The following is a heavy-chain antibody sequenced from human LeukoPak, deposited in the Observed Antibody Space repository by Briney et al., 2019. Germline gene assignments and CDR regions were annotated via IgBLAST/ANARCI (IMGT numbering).Heavy chain of an antibody. Sequence: PGGSLRLSCAASGFTFSSYAMSWVRQAPGKGLEWVSAISGSGGSTYYADSVKGRFTISRDNSKNTLYLQMNSLRAEDTAVYYCAKCFWSGYYTGYYFDYWGRGTLATVSS. D-gene: IGHD3-3*01. CDR2: ISGSGGST. V-gene: IGHV3-23*01. CDR3: AKCFWSGYYTGYYFDY. CDR1: GFTFSSYA. J-gene: IGHJ4*01.